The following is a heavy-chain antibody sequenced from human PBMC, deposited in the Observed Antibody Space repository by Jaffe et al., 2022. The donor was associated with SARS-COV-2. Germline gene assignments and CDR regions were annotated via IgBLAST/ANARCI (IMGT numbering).Heavy chain of an antibody. D-gene: IGHD2-15*01. Sequence: EVQLVESGGGLEQPGRSLRLSCSASGFSLSDHAMAWFRQAPGKGLEWVGFVRRKSYGGTSEYAASVKGRFTISRDDSKNIAYLQMNSLKTEDTAVYFCSREDVGNVDYWGQGTLVTVSS. CDR2: VRRKSYGGTS. V-gene: IGHV3-49*03. CDR3: SREDVGNVDY. J-gene: IGHJ4*02. CDR1: GFSLSDHA.